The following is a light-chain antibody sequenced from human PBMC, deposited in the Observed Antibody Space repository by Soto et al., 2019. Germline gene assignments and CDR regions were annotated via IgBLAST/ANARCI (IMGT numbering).Light chain of an antibody. V-gene: IGKV3-15*01. J-gene: IGKJ1*01. CDR1: QSVSSN. CDR2: GAS. Sequence: EIVMTQSPATLSVSPGERATLSCRASQSVSSNLAWYQQKSGQAPRLLIYGASTRATGIPARFSGSGSGTEFTLTISSLQSEDFVVYYCQQYNNWPPWTFGQGTKVDIK. CDR3: QQYNNWPPWT.